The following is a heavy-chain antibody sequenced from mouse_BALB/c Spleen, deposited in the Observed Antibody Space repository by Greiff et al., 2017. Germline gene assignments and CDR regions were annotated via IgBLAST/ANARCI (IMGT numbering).Heavy chain of an antibody. CDR2: IRHKANGYTT. J-gene: IGHJ4*01. CDR1: GFTFTDYY. D-gene: IGHD1-1*01. V-gene: IGHV7-3*02. Sequence: EVKLVESGGGLVQPGGSLRLSCATSGFTFTDYYMSWVRQPPGKALEWLGFIRHKANGYTTEYSASVKGRFTISRDNSQSILYLQMNTLRAEDSATYYCARDRGYGSNSYAMDYWGQGTSVTVSS. CDR3: ARDRGYGSNSYAMDY.